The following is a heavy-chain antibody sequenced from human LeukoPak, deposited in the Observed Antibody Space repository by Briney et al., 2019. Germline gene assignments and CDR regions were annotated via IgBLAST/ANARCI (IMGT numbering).Heavy chain of an antibody. CDR1: GGSISSYY. V-gene: IGHV4-59*08. CDR2: IYYSGST. Sequence: SETLSLTCTVSGGSISSYYWSWIRQPPGKGLEGMGYIYYSGSTNYNPSLKSRVTISVDTSKNQFSLKLSSVTAADTAVYYCARHRYSSSWGPFDYWGQGTLVTVSS. D-gene: IGHD6-13*01. J-gene: IGHJ4*02. CDR3: ARHRYSSSWGPFDY.